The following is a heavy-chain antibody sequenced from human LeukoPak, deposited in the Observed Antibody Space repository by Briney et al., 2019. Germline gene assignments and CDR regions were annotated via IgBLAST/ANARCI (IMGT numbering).Heavy chain of an antibody. V-gene: IGHV3-73*01. CDR3: TTSHGYYYHYMDV. CDR1: GFTFGGSA. Sequence: GGSLRLSCAASGFTFGGSAMHWVRQASGKGLEWVGRIRSKANSYATAYAASVKGRFTISRDDSKNTAYLQMNSLKTEDTAVYYCTTSHGYYYHYMDVWGKGTTVTVSS. CDR2: IRSKANSYAT. J-gene: IGHJ6*03.